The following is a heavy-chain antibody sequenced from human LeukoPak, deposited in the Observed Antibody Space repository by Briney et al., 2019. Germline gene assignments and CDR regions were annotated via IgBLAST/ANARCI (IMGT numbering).Heavy chain of an antibody. D-gene: IGHD2-15*01. V-gene: IGHV3-74*01. CDR2: INGDGSTT. CDR3: ASPPLERCGGRSCYPYFDY. J-gene: IGHJ4*02. Sequence: GGSLTLSSAASGFTFSSYWMYWLRQAPGKGLVWGSGINGDGSTTNYADSVKGRFTISRDNAKNTLVLQMNSLRAEDTAVYYCASPPLERCGGRSCYPYFDYWGQGTLVTVSS. CDR1: GFTFSSYW.